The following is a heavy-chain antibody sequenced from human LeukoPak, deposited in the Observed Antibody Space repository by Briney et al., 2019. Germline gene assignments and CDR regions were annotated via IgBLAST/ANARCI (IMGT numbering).Heavy chain of an antibody. CDR3: ARKGAYYDSSGHIDY. Sequence: SGESLKISCQGSGYSFTSYWIAWVRPMPGKGLEWMGIIYPGDSDTRYSPSFQGQVTISADKSISTAYLQWSSLKASDTAMYYCARKGAYYDSSGHIDYWGQGTLVTVSS. J-gene: IGHJ4*02. D-gene: IGHD3-22*01. CDR2: IYPGDSDT. V-gene: IGHV5-51*01. CDR1: GYSFTSYW.